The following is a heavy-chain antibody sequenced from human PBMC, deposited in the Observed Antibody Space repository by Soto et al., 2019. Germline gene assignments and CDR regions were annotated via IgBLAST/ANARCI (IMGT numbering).Heavy chain of an antibody. CDR2: IKGDESTT. CDR3: ARGGLYAYYQDN. J-gene: IGHJ4*02. CDR1: GFTFSTYW. Sequence: EVQLVESGGGLVQPGGYLRLSCAASGFTFSTYWMHWVRQAPGEGLVWVSRIKGDESTTNYADSVKGRFTVSRDNARNTLYLQINSLRPEDTAIYYCARGGLYAYYQDNWGQGTLVTVSS. D-gene: IGHD3-16*01. V-gene: IGHV3-74*01.